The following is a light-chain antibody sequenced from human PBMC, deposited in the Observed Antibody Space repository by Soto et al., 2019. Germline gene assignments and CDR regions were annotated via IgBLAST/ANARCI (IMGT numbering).Light chain of an antibody. CDR3: NSYTSSTTLYV. J-gene: IGLJ1*01. Sequence: QSVLTQPASVSGSPGQSITISCTGTSSDVGGCNYVSWYQQHPGKAPKLMIYDVSNRPSGVSNRFSGSKSGDTASLTISGLQAEDEADYYCNSYTSSTTLYVFGTGTKVTVL. V-gene: IGLV2-14*01. CDR1: SSDVGGCNY. CDR2: DVS.